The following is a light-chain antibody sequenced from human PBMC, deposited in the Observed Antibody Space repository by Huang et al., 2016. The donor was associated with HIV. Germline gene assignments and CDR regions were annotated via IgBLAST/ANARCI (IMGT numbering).Light chain of an antibody. Sequence: EIVMTQSPATMSVSPGGRATLSCRASQSVRSNLAWYQHKPGQAPRFLIYGASTRATGVPARFSGSGSETEFTLTISSLQSEDFALYYCQQYNNWPRTFGQGTKVEIK. CDR1: QSVRSN. J-gene: IGKJ1*01. CDR2: GAS. V-gene: IGKV3-15*01. CDR3: QQYNNWPRT.